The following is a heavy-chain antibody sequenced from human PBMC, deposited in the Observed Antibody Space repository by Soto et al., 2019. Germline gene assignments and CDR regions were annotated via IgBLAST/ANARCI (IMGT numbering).Heavy chain of an antibody. CDR1: GYTFTSYA. D-gene: IGHD3-22*01. Sequence: GASVKVSCKASGYTFTSYAMHWVRQAPGQRLEWMGWINAGNGNTKYSQKFQGRVPMTTDTSTKTAYMEVRSLRSDDTAVYYCARGGYYDSSGSRNYHYYGMNVWGQGTTVTVSS. J-gene: IGHJ6*02. V-gene: IGHV1-3*01. CDR2: INAGNGNT. CDR3: ARGGYYDSSGSRNYHYYGMNV.